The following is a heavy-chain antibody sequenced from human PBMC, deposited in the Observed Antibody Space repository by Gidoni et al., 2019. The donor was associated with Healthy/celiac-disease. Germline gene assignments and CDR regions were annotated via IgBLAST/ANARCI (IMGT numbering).Heavy chain of an antibody. CDR2: INHSGST. V-gene: IGHV4-34*01. J-gene: IGHJ4*02. CDR1: GGSFSGYY. Sequence: QVQLQQWGAGLLKPSETLSLTCAVYGGSFSGYYWSWIRQPPGKGLEWIGEINHSGSTNYNPSLKSRVTISVDTSKNQFSLKLSSVTAADTAVYYCARGWDGSEYGGYFDYWGQGTLVTVSS. D-gene: IGHD4-17*01. CDR3: ARGWDGSEYGGYFDY.